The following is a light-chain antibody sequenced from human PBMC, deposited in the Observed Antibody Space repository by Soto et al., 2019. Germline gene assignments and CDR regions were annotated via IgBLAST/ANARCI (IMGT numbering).Light chain of an antibody. CDR3: QTWVTGSQRV. Sequence: QLVLTQSPSASASLGGSVKLTCTLSRGHSGYAVAWHQHQPQKGPRFLIKVNNDGSHTKGDDIPDRFSGSSSGPERYLFISSLQSADEADYYGQTWVTGSQRVFGGGTKLTVL. J-gene: IGLJ3*02. CDR1: RGHSGYA. CDR2: VNNDGSH. V-gene: IGLV4-69*01.